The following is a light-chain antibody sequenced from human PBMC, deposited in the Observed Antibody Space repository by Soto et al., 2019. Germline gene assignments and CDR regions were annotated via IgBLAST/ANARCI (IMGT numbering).Light chain of an antibody. CDR2: GSS. Sequence: EVVLTQSPGTLSSSPGERATLSCRGSQSIHNNYLAWYQQRPGQAPRLLIYGSSDSATGIPDRFSGSGSGTYFPHTISRLEPEDFAVYYCHQYGSSPPYTFGQGTKLEI. J-gene: IGKJ2*01. V-gene: IGKV3-20*01. CDR1: QSIHNNY. CDR3: HQYGSSPPYT.